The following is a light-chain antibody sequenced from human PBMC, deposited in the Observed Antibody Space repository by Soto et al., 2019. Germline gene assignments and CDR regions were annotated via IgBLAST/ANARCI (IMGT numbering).Light chain of an antibody. J-gene: IGLJ1*01. Sequence: QSVLTHPASVSGSPGQSFTISCTGTRSDVGAYNYVSWYQQQPGKVPKLMIYDVSNRPSGVSHRFSGSKSGNTASLTISGLQAEDEADYYCSSYTSSSTPYVFGTGTKLTVL. CDR3: SSYTSSSTPYV. CDR2: DVS. V-gene: IGLV2-14*01. CDR1: RSDVGAYNY.